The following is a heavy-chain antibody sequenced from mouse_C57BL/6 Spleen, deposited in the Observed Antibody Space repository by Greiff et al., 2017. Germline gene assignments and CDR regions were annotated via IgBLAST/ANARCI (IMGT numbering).Heavy chain of an antibody. J-gene: IGHJ4*01. D-gene: IGHD2-3*01. CDR3: ARGGDGYYDAMDY. V-gene: IGHV1-42*01. Sequence: EVQLQQSGPELVKPGASVKISCKASGYSFTGYYMNWVKQSPEKSLEWIGEINPSTGGTTYKQKFKAKATLTVDKSSSTAYMQLKSLTSEDSAVYYCARGGDGYYDAMDYWGQGTSVTVSS. CDR1: GYSFTGYY. CDR2: INPSTGGT.